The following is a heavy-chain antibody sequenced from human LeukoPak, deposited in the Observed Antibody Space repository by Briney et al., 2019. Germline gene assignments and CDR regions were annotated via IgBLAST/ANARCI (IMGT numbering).Heavy chain of an antibody. Sequence: SETLSLTCTVSGGSVSSGSYYWSWIRQPPGKGLEWIGYIYYSGSTNYNPSLKSRVTISVDTSKNQFSLKLSSVTAADTAVYYCAREPVVPAAPIGGESGFDYWGQGTLVTVSS. CDR2: IYYSGST. D-gene: IGHD2-2*01. V-gene: IGHV4-61*01. CDR3: AREPVVPAAPIGGESGFDY. CDR1: GGSVSSGSYY. J-gene: IGHJ4*02.